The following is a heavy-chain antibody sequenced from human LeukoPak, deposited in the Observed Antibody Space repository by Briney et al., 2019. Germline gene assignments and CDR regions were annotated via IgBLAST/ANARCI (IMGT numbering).Heavy chain of an antibody. CDR1: GYTFTGYY. Sequence: ASVKVSCKASGYTFTGYYMHWVRQAPGQGLEWMGWINPNSGNTGYAQKFQGRVTMTRNTSISTAYMELSSLRSEDTAVYYCARGLYSSSWSDAFDIWGQGTMVTVSS. D-gene: IGHD6-13*01. J-gene: IGHJ3*02. V-gene: IGHV1-8*02. CDR3: ARGLYSSSWSDAFDI. CDR2: INPNSGNT.